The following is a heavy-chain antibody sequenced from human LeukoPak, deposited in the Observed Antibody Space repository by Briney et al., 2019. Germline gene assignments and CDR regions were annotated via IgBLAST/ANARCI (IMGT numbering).Heavy chain of an antibody. CDR3: ARDRERYGSGPIRH. V-gene: IGHV3-43*01. D-gene: IGHD2-15*01. J-gene: IGHJ1*01. CDR2: ITWNGDST. CDR1: GFIFHDYN. Sequence: GGSLRLSCAVSGFIFHDYNMHWVRHAPGKSLEWVSHITWNGDSTYYVDSVKGRFTISRDTSKNFLYLHMNSLRTVDTASYYCARDRERYGSGPIRHWGQGTLVIVSS.